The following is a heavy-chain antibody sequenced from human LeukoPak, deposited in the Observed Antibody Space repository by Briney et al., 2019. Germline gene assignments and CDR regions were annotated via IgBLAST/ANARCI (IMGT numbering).Heavy chain of an antibody. CDR1: GYTFTSYY. V-gene: IGHV1-46*01. Sequence: ASVKVSRKASGYTFTSYYMHWVRQAPGQGLEWMGIINPSGGSTSYAQKFQGRVTMTRDTSTSTVYMELSSLRSEDTAVYYCARGQGQRYQLLFGYDYWGQGTLVTVSS. CDR3: ARGQGQRYQLLFGYDY. D-gene: IGHD2-2*01. CDR2: INPSGGST. J-gene: IGHJ4*02.